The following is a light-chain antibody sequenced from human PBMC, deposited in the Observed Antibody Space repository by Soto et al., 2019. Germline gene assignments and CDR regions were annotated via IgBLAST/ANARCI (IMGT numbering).Light chain of an antibody. J-gene: IGLJ2*01. CDR1: KLGDKY. CDR2: QDS. Sequence: SYELTQPPSVSVSPGQTASITCSGDKLGDKYACWYQQKPGQSPVLVIYQDSKRPLGIPERFSGSNSGNTATLTISGTQAMDEADYYCQAWDSSTAHVVFGGGTKLTVL. V-gene: IGLV3-1*01. CDR3: QAWDSSTAHVV.